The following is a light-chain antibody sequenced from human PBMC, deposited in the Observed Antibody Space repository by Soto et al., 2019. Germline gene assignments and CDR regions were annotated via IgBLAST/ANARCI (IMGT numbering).Light chain of an antibody. Sequence: QSVLTQPRSVSGSPGQSVTISCTGTSSDVGGYNYVSWYQQHPGKAPKLMIYDVSKRPSGVPDRFSGSKSGNTASLTISGLQAEDEADYYCCSYAGSHPVFGTGTKLTVL. CDR2: DVS. V-gene: IGLV2-11*01. J-gene: IGLJ1*01. CDR3: CSYAGSHPV. CDR1: SSDVGGYNY.